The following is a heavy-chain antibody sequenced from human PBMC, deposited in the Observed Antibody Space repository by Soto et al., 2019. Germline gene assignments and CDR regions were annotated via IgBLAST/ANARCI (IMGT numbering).Heavy chain of an antibody. CDR1: GGTFSSYA. Sequence: QVQLVQSGAEVKKPGSSVKVSCKASGGTFSSYAISWVRQAPGQGLEWMGGIIPIFGTANYAQKFQGRVTITADDSTSTAYMELSSLRSEDTAVYYCARDAGYCSGGSCYSRNDYWGQGTLVTVSS. J-gene: IGHJ4*02. CDR3: ARDAGYCSGGSCYSRNDY. V-gene: IGHV1-69*12. CDR2: IIPIFGTA. D-gene: IGHD2-15*01.